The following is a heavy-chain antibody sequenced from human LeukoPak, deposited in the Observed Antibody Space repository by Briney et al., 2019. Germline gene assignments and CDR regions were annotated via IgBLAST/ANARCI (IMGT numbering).Heavy chain of an antibody. Sequence: SVKVSCTASGGTFSRYAVGWVRQAPGQGLEWMGGIIPILGTTNLAQKFQGRVTINADESTSTAYMELSSLTSEDTAVYYCARARGTYRSSDAFDFWGQGTMVTVSS. V-gene: IGHV1-69*01. D-gene: IGHD3-16*02. J-gene: IGHJ3*01. CDR1: GGTFSRYA. CDR3: ARARGTYRSSDAFDF. CDR2: IIPILGTT.